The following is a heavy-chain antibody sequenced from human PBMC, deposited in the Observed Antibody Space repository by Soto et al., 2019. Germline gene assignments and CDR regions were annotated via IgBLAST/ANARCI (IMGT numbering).Heavy chain of an antibody. D-gene: IGHD1-1*01. Sequence: QVQLVQSGAEVKKPGASVKVSCKASGYTFTSYDINWVRQATGQGLEWMGWMNPNSGNTGYAQKFQGSVTMTRNTSISTAYMELSSLRSQDTAVYYCARGGRTGTSSYYYYYYMDVWGKGTTVTLSS. V-gene: IGHV1-8*01. CDR1: GYTFTSYD. CDR2: MNPNSGNT. J-gene: IGHJ6*03. CDR3: ARGGRTGTSSYYYYYYMDV.